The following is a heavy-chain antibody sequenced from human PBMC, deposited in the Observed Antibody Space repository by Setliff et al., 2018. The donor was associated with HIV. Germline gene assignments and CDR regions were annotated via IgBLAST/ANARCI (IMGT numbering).Heavy chain of an antibody. V-gene: IGHV4-59*08. CDR1: GGSISSHY. CDR3: ARPLSESYNFWGDAFAI. CDR2: IYYSGST. D-gene: IGHD3-3*01. Sequence: SETLSLTCTVSGGSISSHYWSWIRQPPGKGLEWIGSIYYSGSTNYNPSLKSRVTISGDRSKNQFSLKLTSVTAADTAVYYCARPLSESYNFWGDAFAIWGQGTMVTVSS. J-gene: IGHJ3*02.